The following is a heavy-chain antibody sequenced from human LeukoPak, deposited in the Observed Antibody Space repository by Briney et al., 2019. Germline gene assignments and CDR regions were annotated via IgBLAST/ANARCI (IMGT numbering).Heavy chain of an antibody. V-gene: IGHV4-34*01. CDR1: GGSFSGYY. CDR3: ARDHRYYDFWSGYSGRGSNWFDP. CDR2: INHSGST. Sequence: SETLSLTCAVYGGSFSGYYWSWIRQPPGKGLEWIGEINHSGSTNYNPSLKSRVTISVDTSKNQFSLKLSSVTAADTAVYYCARDHRYYDFWSGYSGRGSNWFDPWGQGTLVTVSS. D-gene: IGHD3-3*01. J-gene: IGHJ5*02.